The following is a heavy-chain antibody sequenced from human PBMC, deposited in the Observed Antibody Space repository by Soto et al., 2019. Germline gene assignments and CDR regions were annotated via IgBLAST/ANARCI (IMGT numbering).Heavy chain of an antibody. CDR3: ARSLSTIGARPDY. Sequence: GSLKVSCKTSGYTCTGYYIHCVLQSPGQGLEGMGWINPNSGDAKYAQKFQGRVTMTRDPSTAYMQLSTLSSDDTAVYYCARSLSTIGARPDYWGQGTLVTVSS. J-gene: IGHJ4*02. CDR1: GYTCTGYY. CDR2: INPNSGDA. D-gene: IGHD6-6*01. V-gene: IGHV1-2*02.